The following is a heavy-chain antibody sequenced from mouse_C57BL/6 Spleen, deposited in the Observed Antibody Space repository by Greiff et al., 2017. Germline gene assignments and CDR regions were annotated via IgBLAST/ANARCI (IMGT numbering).Heavy chain of an antibody. CDR2: ISDGGSYT. J-gene: IGHJ3*01. V-gene: IGHV5-4*01. CDR3: ARDGGGRGGFAY. D-gene: IGHD1-1*02. CDR1: GFTFSSYA. Sequence: EVQRVESGGGLVKPGGSLKLSCAASGFTFSSYAMSWVRQTPEKRLEWVATISDGGSYTYYPDNVKGRFTISRDNAKNNLYLQRSHLKSEDTAMFYCARDGGGRGGFAYWGQGTLVTVSA.